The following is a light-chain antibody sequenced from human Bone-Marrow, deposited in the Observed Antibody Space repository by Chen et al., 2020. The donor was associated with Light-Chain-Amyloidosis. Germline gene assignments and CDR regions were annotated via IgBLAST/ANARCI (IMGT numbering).Light chain of an antibody. J-gene: IGLJ2*01. Sequence: QSVLTQPPSASATTDQRFTISCSGASSNIGMNTVNWYQQLPGAAPKLVIYSNDQRPLAGSDRFSGSNSGTSASLAITGLRSEYEADYDCTAWDDSLNVRVFGGGTKLIVL. V-gene: IGLV1-44*01. CDR2: SND. CDR1: SSNIGMNT. CDR3: TAWDDSLNVRV.